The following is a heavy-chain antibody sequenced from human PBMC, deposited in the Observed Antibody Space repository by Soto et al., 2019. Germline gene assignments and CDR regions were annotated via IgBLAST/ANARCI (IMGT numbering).Heavy chain of an antibody. Sequence: EVQLVESGGGLVQPGGSLRLSCAASGFTFSSNSMNWVRQAPGKGLEWVAYISSSSSTIYYADSVKGRFTISRDKDKNSLYLQMTSLTADDTAMYYCARASPYSDYWGQGTLVTVSS. CDR2: ISSSSSTI. D-gene: IGHD2-21*01. CDR3: ARASPYSDY. J-gene: IGHJ4*02. CDR1: GFTFSSNS. V-gene: IGHV3-48*01.